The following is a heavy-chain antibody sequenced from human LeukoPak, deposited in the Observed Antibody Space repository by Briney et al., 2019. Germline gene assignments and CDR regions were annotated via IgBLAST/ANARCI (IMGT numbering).Heavy chain of an antibody. CDR3: AKDRGYSYGGGNWFDP. CDR1: GFTFGDYA. J-gene: IGHJ5*02. D-gene: IGHD5-18*01. CDR2: ISWNSGYI. Sequence: PGGSLRLSCAASGFTFGDYAIHWVRQAPGKGLEWVSGISWNSGYIGYADSVKGRFTISRDNAKNSLYLQMNSLRPEGTALYYCAKDRGYSYGGGNWFDPWGQGTLVTVSS. V-gene: IGHV3-9*01.